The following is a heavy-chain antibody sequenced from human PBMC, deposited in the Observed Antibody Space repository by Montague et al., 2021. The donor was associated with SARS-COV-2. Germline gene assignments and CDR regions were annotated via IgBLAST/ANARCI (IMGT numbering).Heavy chain of an antibody. CDR1: GGSFSGYY. V-gene: IGHV4-34*01. Sequence: SETLSLTCAVYGGSFSGYYRNWIRQPPGKGLEWIGEINHSGSTNYNPSLKSRVTISVDTSKNQFSLKLSSVTAADTAVYYCVVVPLGPLGRGFDYWGQGTLVTVSS. D-gene: IGHD2-15*01. CDR2: INHSGST. CDR3: VVVPLGPLGRGFDY. J-gene: IGHJ4*02.